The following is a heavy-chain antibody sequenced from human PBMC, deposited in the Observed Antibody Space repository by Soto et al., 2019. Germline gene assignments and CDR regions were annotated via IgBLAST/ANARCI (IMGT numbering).Heavy chain of an antibody. Sequence: ASETLSLTCAVSGYSISSGYYWGWIRQPPGKGLEWIGSIYHSGSTYYNPSLKSRVTISVDTSKNQFSLKLSSVTAADTAVYYCASDGGPYYFDYWGQGTLVTVSS. J-gene: IGHJ4*02. V-gene: IGHV4-38-2*01. CDR1: GYSISSGYY. CDR2: IYHSGST. CDR3: ASDGGPYYFDY.